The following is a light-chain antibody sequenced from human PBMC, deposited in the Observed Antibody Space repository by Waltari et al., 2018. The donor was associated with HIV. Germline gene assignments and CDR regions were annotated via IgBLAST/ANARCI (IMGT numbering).Light chain of an antibody. V-gene: IGKV3-15*01. CDR2: GAS. Sequence: EIVMTQSPATLSVSPGERATLSCRASQSIGSRLAWYQQKPGQAPRLLIYGASTRATGIPARISGSGSGTDFPLTISSLQSEDVAVYYCQQYNSWPPYTFGQGTKLEIK. J-gene: IGKJ2*01. CDR3: QQYNSWPPYT. CDR1: QSIGSR.